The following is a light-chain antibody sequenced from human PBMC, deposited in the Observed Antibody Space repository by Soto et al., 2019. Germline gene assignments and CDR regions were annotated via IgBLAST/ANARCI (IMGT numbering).Light chain of an antibody. Sequence: EIVLTQSPGTLSLSPGERATLSCRASQSVSSSYLAWYQQTPRQAPRLLIYGASSRATGIPDRFSGRGSGTDFTLTISRLEPDDFAVYYCQQYGRSRTFGQGTKVEIK. CDR1: QSVSSSY. CDR2: GAS. V-gene: IGKV3-20*01. CDR3: QQYGRSRT. J-gene: IGKJ1*01.